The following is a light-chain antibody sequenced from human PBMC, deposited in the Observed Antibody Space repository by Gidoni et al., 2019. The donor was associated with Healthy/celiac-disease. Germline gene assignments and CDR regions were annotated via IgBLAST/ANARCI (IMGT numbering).Light chain of an antibody. Sequence: DIQMTQSPSTLSASVGDRVTITGGASQSISSWLAWYQQKPGKAPKLLIYKASSLESGVPSRFSGSGSGTEFTLTISSLQPDDFATYYCQHYNSYWYTFGQGTKLEIK. CDR3: QHYNSYWYT. CDR1: QSISSW. J-gene: IGKJ2*01. CDR2: KAS. V-gene: IGKV1-5*03.